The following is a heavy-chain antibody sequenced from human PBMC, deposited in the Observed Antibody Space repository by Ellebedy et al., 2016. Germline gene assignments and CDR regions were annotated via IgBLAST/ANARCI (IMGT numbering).Heavy chain of an antibody. CDR1: GSSVSTPTDY. V-gene: IGHV4-39*01. Sequence: SETLSLTCTVSGSSVSTPTDYWGWIRQAPGKGLEWIGNIFYSGSTYYNPSLRSRVTISVDTSKNQVSLTINSVTAADTAMYYCARGTYDSGTSYYSKDFDYWGQGTLVTVSS. CDR3: ARGTYDSGTSYYSKDFDY. D-gene: IGHD3-10*01. J-gene: IGHJ4*02. CDR2: IFYSGST.